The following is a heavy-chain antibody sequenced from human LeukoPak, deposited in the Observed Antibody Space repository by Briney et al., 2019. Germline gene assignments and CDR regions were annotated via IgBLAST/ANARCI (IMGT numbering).Heavy chain of an antibody. CDR1: NGFIRSDF. D-gene: IGHD2-15*01. CDR2: VHYSGRN. Sequence: PSETLSLTRTVSNGFIRSDFWNWITQPPAKGLEWVGYVHYSGRNNYNPSLKSRGAISVDTSKNQFSLKLSSLTAAETAVYYCAKGVAVVAGVPGWFDPWGQGTRVTVSS. J-gene: IGHJ5*02. CDR3: AKGVAVVAGVPGWFDP. V-gene: IGHV4-59*12.